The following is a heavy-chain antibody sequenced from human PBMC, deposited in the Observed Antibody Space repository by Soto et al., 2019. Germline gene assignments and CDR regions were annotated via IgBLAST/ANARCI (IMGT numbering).Heavy chain of an antibody. Sequence: SETLSLTCTVSGGSISSYYWSWIRQPPGKGLEWIGYIYYSGSTNYNPSLKSRVTISVDTSKNQFSLKLSSVTAADTAVYYCAKDRSEYNWNYGPFDYWGQGTLVTVSS. D-gene: IGHD1-7*01. CDR3: AKDRSEYNWNYGPFDY. V-gene: IGHV4-59*01. CDR2: IYYSGST. J-gene: IGHJ4*02. CDR1: GGSISSYY.